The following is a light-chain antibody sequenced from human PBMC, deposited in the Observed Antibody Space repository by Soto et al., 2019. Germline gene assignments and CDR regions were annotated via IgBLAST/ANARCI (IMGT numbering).Light chain of an antibody. V-gene: IGKV1-39*01. Sequence: DIQMTQSPSSLSASVGDRVTITCRASQTISTYLNWYQQNPGKAPKLLIYAASTLHSGVPSRFSGSGSGTDFTLTISSLQPGDFATYYCHRSHGSPYTFGQGTKLEIK. CDR1: QTISTY. J-gene: IGKJ2*01. CDR2: AAS. CDR3: HRSHGSPYT.